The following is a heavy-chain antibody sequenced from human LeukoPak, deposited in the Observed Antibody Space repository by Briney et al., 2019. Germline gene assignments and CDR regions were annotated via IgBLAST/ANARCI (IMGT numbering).Heavy chain of an antibody. CDR2: INHSGST. V-gene: IGHV4-34*01. Sequence: KPSETLSLTCAVYGGSFSGYYWSWIRQPPGKGLEWIGEINHSGSTNYNPSLKSRVTISVDTSKNQFSLKLSSVTAADTGVYYCARANCYDTIGYSRGAFDIWGQGTMVTVSS. D-gene: IGHD3-22*01. CDR1: GGSFSGYY. J-gene: IGHJ3*02. CDR3: ARANCYDTIGYSRGAFDI.